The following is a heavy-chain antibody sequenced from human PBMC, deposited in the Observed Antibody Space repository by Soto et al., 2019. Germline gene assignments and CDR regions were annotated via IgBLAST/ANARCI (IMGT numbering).Heavy chain of an antibody. CDR3: ARGDAYDGGWFDP. CDR1: GGSISSGGYY. V-gene: IGHV4-31*03. D-gene: IGHD3-22*01. J-gene: IGHJ5*02. CDR2: IYYSGST. Sequence: SETLSLTCTVSGGSISSGGYYWSWIRQHPGKGLEWIGYIYYSGSTYYNPSLKSRVTISVDTSKNQFSLKLSSVTAADTAVYYCARGDAYDGGWFDPWGQGTLVTVSS.